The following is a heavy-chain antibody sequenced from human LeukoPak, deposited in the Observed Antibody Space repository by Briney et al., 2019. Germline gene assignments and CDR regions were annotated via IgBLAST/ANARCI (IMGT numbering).Heavy chain of an antibody. Sequence: ASVKVSCKASGYTFTGYYMHWVRQAPGQGLEWMGTINPSGGSRSYAQKFQGRVTMTRDTSTSTVYMELSSLRSEDTAVYFCARDACSSTICQAGGNWFDTWGQGTLVIVS. CDR1: GYTFTGYY. J-gene: IGHJ5*02. CDR2: INPSGGSR. D-gene: IGHD2-2*01. V-gene: IGHV1-46*01. CDR3: ARDACSSTICQAGGNWFDT.